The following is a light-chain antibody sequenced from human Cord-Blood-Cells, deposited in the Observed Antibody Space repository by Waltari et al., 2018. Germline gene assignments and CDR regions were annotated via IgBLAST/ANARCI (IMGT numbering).Light chain of an antibody. CDR1: SSDVWSYNL. V-gene: IGLV2-23*01. J-gene: IGLJ2*01. CDR3: CSYAGSSTLV. Sequence: QSALIQPVSVSGSDGQRITISCTGNSSDVWSYNLVSWYQQHPGKAPKLMIYEGSKRPSWVSNRFSGSKSGNTAYLTISGLQAEDEADYYCCSYAGSSTLVFGGGTKLTVL. CDR2: EGS.